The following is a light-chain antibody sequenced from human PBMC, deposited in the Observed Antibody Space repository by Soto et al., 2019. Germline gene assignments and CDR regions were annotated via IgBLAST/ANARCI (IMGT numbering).Light chain of an antibody. CDR2: GAS. Sequence: ETVMTQSPATLSMSPGERATLSCRASESVASKLAWYQQKPGQAPRLLIDGASTRATGIPDRFSGSGSATKYIPTISSLQSEDLSIYYCQQYNNWHPWTFGQGTKVEIK. J-gene: IGKJ1*01. CDR1: ESVASK. V-gene: IGKV3-15*01. CDR3: QQYNNWHPWT.